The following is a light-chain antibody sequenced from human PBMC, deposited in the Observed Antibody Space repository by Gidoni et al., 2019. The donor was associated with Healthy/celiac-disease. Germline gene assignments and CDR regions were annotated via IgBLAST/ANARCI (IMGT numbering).Light chain of an antibody. CDR2: DAS. CDR3: QQRSKWPPLT. J-gene: IGKJ4*01. Sequence: IVLTQSPATLSLSPGERATLSCRASQSVSSFLAWYQQKPGQDPRLLIYDASNRATGIPARFSGSGSGTDFTLTISSLEPEDFAVYYCQQRSKWPPLTFGGGTKVEIK. CDR1: QSVSSF. V-gene: IGKV3-11*01.